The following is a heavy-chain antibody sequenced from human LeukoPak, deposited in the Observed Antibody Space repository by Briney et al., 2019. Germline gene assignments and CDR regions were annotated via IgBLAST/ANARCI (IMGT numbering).Heavy chain of an antibody. D-gene: IGHD3-22*01. V-gene: IGHV4-34*01. CDR2: INHSGST. Sequence: PSETLSLTCAVYGGSFSGYYWSWIRQPPGKGLEWIGEINHSGSTNYNPSLKSRVTISVDTSKNQFSLKLSSVTAADTAVYYCASRGWLATNFDYWGQGTLVTVSS. J-gene: IGHJ4*02. CDR1: GGSFSGYY. CDR3: ASRGWLATNFDY.